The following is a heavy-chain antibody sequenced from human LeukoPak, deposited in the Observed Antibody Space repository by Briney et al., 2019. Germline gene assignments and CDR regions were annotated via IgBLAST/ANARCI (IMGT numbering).Heavy chain of an antibody. Sequence: SETLSLTCAVYGGSFSAYYWSWIRQPPGKGLEWIGEINHSGSTNYNPSLKSRVTISEDTSKNQFSLKLSSVTAADTAVYHCARGLCGSGGCNYNYYGMDVWGQGTTVTVSS. CDR1: GGSFSAYY. J-gene: IGHJ6*02. CDR3: ARGLCGSGGCNYNYYGMDV. D-gene: IGHD3-10*01. V-gene: IGHV4-34*01. CDR2: INHSGST.